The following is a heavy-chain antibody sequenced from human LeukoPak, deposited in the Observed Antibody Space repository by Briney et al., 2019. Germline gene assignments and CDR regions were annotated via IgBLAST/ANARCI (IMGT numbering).Heavy chain of an antibody. CDR2: IYYSGST. CDR3: ARDIYRVSGSGSYYNPVWFDP. V-gene: IGHV4-59*01. CDR1: GGSISSYY. D-gene: IGHD3-10*01. J-gene: IGHJ5*02. Sequence: SETLSLTCTVSGGSISSYYWSWIRQPPGKGLEWTGYIYYSGSTNYNPSLKSRVTISVDTSKNQFSLKLSSVTAADTAVYYCARDIYRVSGSGSYYNPVWFDPWGQGTLVTVSS.